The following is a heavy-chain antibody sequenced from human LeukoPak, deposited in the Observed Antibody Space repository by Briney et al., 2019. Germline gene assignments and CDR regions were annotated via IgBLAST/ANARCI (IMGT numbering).Heavy chain of an antibody. Sequence: HPGGSLRLSCAASGFTFSSYAMSWVRQAPGKGLEWVAFIRYDGSNKYYADSVKGRFTISRDNSKNTLYLQMNSLRAEDTAVYYCAKGGVVPAAMPWYFDYWGQGTLVTVSS. CDR1: GFTFSSYA. V-gene: IGHV3-30*02. CDR2: IRYDGSNK. CDR3: AKGGVVPAAMPWYFDY. D-gene: IGHD2-2*01. J-gene: IGHJ4*02.